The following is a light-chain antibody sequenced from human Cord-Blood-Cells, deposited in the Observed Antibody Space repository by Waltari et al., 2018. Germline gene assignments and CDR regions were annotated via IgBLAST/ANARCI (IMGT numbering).Light chain of an antibody. Sequence: QSALTQPASVSGSPGQSITISCTGTSSDVGSYNLVSWYQQHPGKAPELMFYEVSKRPSGVSNRCSGSKSGNTASLTIAGLQAEDEADYYCCSYAGSSTFVVFGGGTKLTVL. CDR3: CSYAGSSTFVV. V-gene: IGLV2-23*02. J-gene: IGLJ2*01. CDR1: SSDVGSYNL. CDR2: EVS.